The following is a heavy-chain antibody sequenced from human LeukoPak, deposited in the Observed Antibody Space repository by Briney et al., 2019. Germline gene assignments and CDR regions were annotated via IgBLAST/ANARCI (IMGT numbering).Heavy chain of an antibody. Sequence: GGSLRLSCAASGFTFSSYSMNWVRQAPGKGLEWVSGISGSGDRTYYADSVKGRFTISRDNSKNTLYLQMNSLRAEDTAVYYCAKESWPRTPKKPVCYFDYWGQGTLVTVSS. D-gene: IGHD4-23*01. CDR3: AKESWPRTPKKPVCYFDY. J-gene: IGHJ4*02. V-gene: IGHV3-23*01. CDR1: GFTFSSYS. CDR2: ISGSGDRT.